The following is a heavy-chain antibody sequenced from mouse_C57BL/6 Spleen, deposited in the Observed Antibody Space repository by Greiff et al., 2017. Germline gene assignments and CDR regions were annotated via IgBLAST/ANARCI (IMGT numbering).Heavy chain of an antibody. J-gene: IGHJ4*01. Sequence: QVQLQQPGAELVKPGASVKLSCKASGYTFTSYWMHWVKQRPGQGLEWIGMIHPNSGSTNYNEKFKSKATLTVDKSSSYAYMQLSSLTSEDSAVYYCARAYGYNYYAMDYWGQGTSVTVSS. V-gene: IGHV1-64*01. CDR2: IHPNSGST. D-gene: IGHD2-2*01. CDR1: GYTFTSYW. CDR3: ARAYGYNYYAMDY.